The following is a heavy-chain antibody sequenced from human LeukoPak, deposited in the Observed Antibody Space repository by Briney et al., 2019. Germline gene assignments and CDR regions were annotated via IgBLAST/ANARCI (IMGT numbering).Heavy chain of an antibody. CDR2: IYNGVPT. CDR3: VQTTGWPGFDY. V-gene: IGHV4-4*09. J-gene: IGHJ4*02. D-gene: IGHD6-19*01. CDR1: GAPISRFY. Sequence: SDTLSLICTASGAPISRFYWNWVRQPPGKGLEWIGNIYNGVPTFFNPSLKSRVTLSVDTSKTQFSLQLASVTAADTAVYYCVQTTGWPGFDYWGQGSLVTVSS.